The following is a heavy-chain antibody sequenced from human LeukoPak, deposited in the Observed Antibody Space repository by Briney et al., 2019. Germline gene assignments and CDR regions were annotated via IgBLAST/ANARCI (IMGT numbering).Heavy chain of an antibody. Sequence: SVKVSCKASGCTFSSYAISWVRQVPGQGLEWMGRIIPILGIANYAQKFQGRVTITADKSTSTAYMELSSLRSEDTAVYYCARDSQNYDILTGPTYYYGMDVWGQGTTVTVSS. CDR3: ARDSQNYDILTGPTYYYGMDV. CDR2: IIPILGIA. CDR1: GCTFSSYA. J-gene: IGHJ6*02. V-gene: IGHV1-69*04. D-gene: IGHD3-9*01.